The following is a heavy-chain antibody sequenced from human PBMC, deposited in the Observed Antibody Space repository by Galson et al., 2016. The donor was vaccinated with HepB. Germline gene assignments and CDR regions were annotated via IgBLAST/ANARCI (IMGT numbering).Heavy chain of an antibody. CDR3: ARYSRPHSWQLRGGADNWFDP. Sequence: SETLSLTCAVYGGSFNGYYWSWIRQPPGKGLEWIGEINHSGSTNYNPSLKSRVTISLDMSRNQFSLKLSSVTAADTAVYYCARYSRPHSWQLRGGADNWFDPWGQGTLVTVSS. V-gene: IGHV4-34*01. J-gene: IGHJ5*02. D-gene: IGHD2-15*01. CDR1: GGSFNGYY. CDR2: INHSGST.